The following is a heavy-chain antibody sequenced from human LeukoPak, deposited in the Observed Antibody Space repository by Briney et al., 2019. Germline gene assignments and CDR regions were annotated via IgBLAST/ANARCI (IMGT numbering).Heavy chain of an antibody. CDR3: ARGLGRVATVTAPRDY. Sequence: PSETLSLTCAVYGGSFSGYYWSWIRQPPGKGLEWIGEINHSGSTNYNPSLKSRATISVDTSKNQFSLKLSSVTAADTAVYYCARGLGRVATVTAPRDYWGQGTLVTVSS. V-gene: IGHV4-34*01. CDR2: INHSGST. CDR1: GGSFSGYY. J-gene: IGHJ4*02. D-gene: IGHD4-17*01.